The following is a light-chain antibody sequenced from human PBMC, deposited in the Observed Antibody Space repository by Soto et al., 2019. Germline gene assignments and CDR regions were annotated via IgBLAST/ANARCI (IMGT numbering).Light chain of an antibody. CDR1: SEDIGAYDY. CDR2: AVI. CDR3: SSYRSSDTLEV. Sequence: QSVLTQPPSVSGSPGQSVTISCTGTSEDIGAYDYVSWYQQHPGKAPKLILYAVINRPSGVSSRFSGSKSGNTASLNISGVQPEDEADYYCSSYRSSDTLEVFGTGTKVTAL. V-gene: IGLV2-14*01. J-gene: IGLJ1*01.